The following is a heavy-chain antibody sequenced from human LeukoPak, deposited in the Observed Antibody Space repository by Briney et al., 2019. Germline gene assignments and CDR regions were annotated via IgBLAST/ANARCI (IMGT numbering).Heavy chain of an antibody. Sequence: PGGSLRLSCAASGFTASNNYMSWVRQAPGKGLEWVSVIHSVGTTYYADSVKGRFTISRDNSKNTLYLQMNSLRAEDTAVYYCARTSSSAWNREVDYRGQGTLVTVSS. J-gene: IGHJ4*02. CDR2: IHSVGTT. D-gene: IGHD3-22*01. CDR3: ARTSSSAWNREVDY. CDR1: GFTASNNY. V-gene: IGHV3-53*01.